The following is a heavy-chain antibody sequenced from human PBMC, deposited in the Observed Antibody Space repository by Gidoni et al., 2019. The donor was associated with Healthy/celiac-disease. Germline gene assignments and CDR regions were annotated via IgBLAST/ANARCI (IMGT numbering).Heavy chain of an antibody. Sequence: QVQLVQSGAEVKKPGASVKVSCKASGYTFTGYYMHWVRQAPGQGLEWMGWINPNSGGTNYAQKFQGRVTMTRDTSISTAYMELSRLRSDDTAVYYCARVRVPLGIGSYYYYYGMDVWGQGTTVTVSS. V-gene: IGHV1-2*02. J-gene: IGHJ6*02. CDR3: ARVRVPLGIGSYYYYYGMDV. D-gene: IGHD7-27*01. CDR2: INPNSGGT. CDR1: GYTFTGYY.